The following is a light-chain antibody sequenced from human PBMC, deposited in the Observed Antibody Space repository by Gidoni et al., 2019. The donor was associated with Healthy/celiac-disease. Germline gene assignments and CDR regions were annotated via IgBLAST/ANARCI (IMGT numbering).Light chain of an antibody. Sequence: DIVMTQSPDSQAVSLGERATINCKSSQSVLYSSNNKNYLAWYQQKPGQPPKLLIYWASTRESGVPDLFSGSGSGTDFTLTISSLQAEDLAVYYCQQYYSTPLTFGGGTKVEIK. CDR2: WAS. J-gene: IGKJ4*01. CDR3: QQYYSTPLT. V-gene: IGKV4-1*01. CDR1: QSVLYSSNNKNY.